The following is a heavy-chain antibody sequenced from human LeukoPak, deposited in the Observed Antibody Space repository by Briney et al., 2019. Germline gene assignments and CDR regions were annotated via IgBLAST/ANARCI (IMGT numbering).Heavy chain of an antibody. CDR3: GRDLAWGAFDY. CDR2: ISSLSGTI. Sequence: GGSLRLSCAASGFTFSSYSMNWVRQAPGEGLEWVSYISSLSGTIYYADSVKGRFTISRDNAKNSLYLQMNSLRVEDTAVYYCGRDLAWGAFDYWGQGTLVTVSS. CDR1: GFTFSSYS. D-gene: IGHD7-27*01. V-gene: IGHV3-48*01. J-gene: IGHJ4*02.